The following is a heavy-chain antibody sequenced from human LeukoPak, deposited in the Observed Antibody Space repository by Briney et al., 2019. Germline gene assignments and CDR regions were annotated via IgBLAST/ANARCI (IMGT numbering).Heavy chain of an antibody. D-gene: IGHD3-10*01. Sequence: ASLKVSCKASGYTFTSYGISWVRQAPGQGLQWMGWISAYNGNTNYAQKLHGRVTMTTDTSTSTAYMELRSLRSDDTAVYYCARDLVVRGLRPNWFDPWGQGTLVTVSS. V-gene: IGHV1-18*01. J-gene: IGHJ5*02. CDR1: GYTFTSYG. CDR3: ARDLVVRGLRPNWFDP. CDR2: ISAYNGNT.